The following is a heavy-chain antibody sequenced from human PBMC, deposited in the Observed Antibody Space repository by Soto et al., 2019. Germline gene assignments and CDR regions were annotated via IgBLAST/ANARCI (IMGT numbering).Heavy chain of an antibody. CDR1: GFTFSSYG. Sequence: SLRLSCAASGFTFSSYGMHWVRQAPGKGLEWVAVIWYDGSNKYYADSVKGRFTISRDNSKNTLYLQMNSLRAEDTAVYYCARDQAGSGSYYKPFDYWGQGTLVTVSS. CDR3: ARDQAGSGSYYKPFDY. CDR2: IWYDGSNK. D-gene: IGHD3-10*01. J-gene: IGHJ4*02. V-gene: IGHV3-33*01.